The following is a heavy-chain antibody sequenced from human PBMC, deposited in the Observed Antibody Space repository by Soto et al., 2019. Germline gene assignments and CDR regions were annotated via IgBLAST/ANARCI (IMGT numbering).Heavy chain of an antibody. V-gene: IGHV1-24*01. D-gene: IGHD3-22*01. CDR1: GYTFTSYG. J-gene: IGHJ4*02. Sequence: ASVKVSCKASGYTFTSYGISWVRQAPGQGLEWMGGFDPGDAETIYAQKFQDTVTLTEDTSTDTAYMELRSLTPDHTAVYYCATGEYDSSSYNPPEFDSWGPGTLVTVSS. CDR3: ATGEYDSSSYNPPEFDS. CDR2: FDPGDAET.